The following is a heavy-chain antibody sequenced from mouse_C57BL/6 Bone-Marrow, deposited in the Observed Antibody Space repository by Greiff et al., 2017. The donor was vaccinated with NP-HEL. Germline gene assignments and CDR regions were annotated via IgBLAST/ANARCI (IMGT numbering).Heavy chain of an antibody. Sequence: EVQLQESGGGLVQPGGSMKLSCAASGFTFSDAWMDWVRQSPEKGLEWVGEIRNKANEPATYYDEPGKGRFTISRDDSKSSAYMQMNSLRAEDTGIYYCTRNWYYYAMDYWGQGTSVTVSS. CDR1: GFTFSDAW. V-gene: IGHV6-6*01. J-gene: IGHJ4*01. CDR2: IRNKANEPAT. D-gene: IGHD4-1*01. CDR3: TRNWYYYAMDY.